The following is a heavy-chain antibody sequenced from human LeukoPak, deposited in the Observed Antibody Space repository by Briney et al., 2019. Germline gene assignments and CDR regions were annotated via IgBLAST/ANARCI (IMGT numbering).Heavy chain of an antibody. CDR2: ITTSGTST. D-gene: IGHD3-10*01. Sequence: GGSLRLSCATSGFTFSSYEMNWVRQAPGKGLEWISYITTSGTSTYYADSVKGRFTISRDNAKNSLYLQMNSLRAEDTAVYYCARDGSGKAHFDYWGQGTLVTVSS. V-gene: IGHV3-48*03. CDR3: ARDGSGKAHFDY. CDR1: GFTFSSYE. J-gene: IGHJ4*02.